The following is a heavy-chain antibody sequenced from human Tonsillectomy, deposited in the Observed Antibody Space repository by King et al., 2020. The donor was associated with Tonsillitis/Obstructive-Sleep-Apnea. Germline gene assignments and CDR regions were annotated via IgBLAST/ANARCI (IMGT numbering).Heavy chain of an antibody. J-gene: IGHJ4*02. CDR2: INASGGRP. V-gene: IGHV1-46*01. CDR1: GYTFTSYY. CDR3: ARELGTRGFDF. Sequence: VQLVESGAELKKPGASVTVSCKASGYTFTSYYIHWVRQAPGQGLEWMGVINASGGRPNYAQKFQGRVTMTRDTSTSTDYMDLSSLRPEETAVYYCARELGTRGFDFWGQGTLVTVSS. D-gene: IGHD7-27*01.